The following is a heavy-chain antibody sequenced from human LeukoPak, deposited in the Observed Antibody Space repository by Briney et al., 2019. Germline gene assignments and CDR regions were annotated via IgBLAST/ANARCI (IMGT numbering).Heavy chain of an antibody. J-gene: IGHJ4*02. D-gene: IGHD3-16*01. CDR3: GGGGVWYFDY. Sequence: SETLSLTCTVSGYSISSGYYWGWIRQPPGKGLEWIGTIYHSGSTYYNPSLKSRVTISVDTSKNQFSLQLSSVTAGDPAGYHWGGGGVWYFDYWGQGILVTVSS. CDR2: IYHSGST. V-gene: IGHV4-38-2*02. CDR1: GYSISSGYY.